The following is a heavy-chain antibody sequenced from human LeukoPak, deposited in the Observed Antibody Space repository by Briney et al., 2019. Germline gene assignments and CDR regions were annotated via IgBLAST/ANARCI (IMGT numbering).Heavy chain of an antibody. CDR1: GGSINSSSYY. Sequence: SETLSCTCTVSGGSINSSSYYWGWIRQPPGMGLSSIGRIYYSGCTYYNQSLKRRVTISVDPSKNQFSLRLSSVTAADTAVYFCARQYPGWFGELFKDWYFDLWGRGTLVTVSS. CDR3: ARQYPGWFGELFKDWYFDL. J-gene: IGHJ2*01. D-gene: IGHD3-10*01. V-gene: IGHV4-39*01. CDR2: IYYSGCT.